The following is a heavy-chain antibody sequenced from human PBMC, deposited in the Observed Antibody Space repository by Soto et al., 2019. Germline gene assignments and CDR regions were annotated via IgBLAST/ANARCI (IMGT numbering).Heavy chain of an antibody. V-gene: IGHV1-2*02. CDR3: ARVYAAHLERTPYYCYGMDV. Sequence: ASVKVSCKASGYTFTGYYMHWVRQAPGQGLEWMGWINPNSGGTNYAQKFQGRVTMTRDTSISTAYMELSRLRSDDTAVYYCARVYAAHLERTPYYCYGMDVWGQGTTVTVSS. J-gene: IGHJ6*02. D-gene: IGHD3-16*01. CDR2: INPNSGGT. CDR1: GYTFTGYY.